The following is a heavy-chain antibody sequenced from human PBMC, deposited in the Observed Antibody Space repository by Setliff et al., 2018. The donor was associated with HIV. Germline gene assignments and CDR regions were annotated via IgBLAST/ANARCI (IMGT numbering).Heavy chain of an antibody. CDR3: VRGSGYYYFDN. V-gene: IGHV3-74*01. CDR2: MDTDGSST. D-gene: IGHD3-22*01. J-gene: IGHJ4*02. Sequence: SLRLSCAASGFTFSSYWMHWVRQAPGKGLVWVFGMDTDGSSTRYADSVKGRFTIPRDNAKNMLYLQMNSLSADDTAVYYCVRGSGYYYFDNWGQGALVTVSS. CDR1: GFTFSSYW.